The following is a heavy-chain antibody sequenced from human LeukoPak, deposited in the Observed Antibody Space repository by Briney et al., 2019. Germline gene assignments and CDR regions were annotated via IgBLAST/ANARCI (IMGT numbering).Heavy chain of an antibody. V-gene: IGHV3-73*01. D-gene: IGHD6-25*01. J-gene: IGHJ6*03. CDR1: GSTFSGSA. Sequence: GGSLRLSCAASGSTFSGSAMHWVRQASGKGLEWVGRIRSKANSYATAYAASVKGRFTISRDDSKNTAYLQMNSLKTEDTAVYYCTRPGYSSGWPYYYYYMDVWGKGTTVTVSS. CDR3: TRPGYSSGWPYYYYYMDV. CDR2: IRSKANSYAT.